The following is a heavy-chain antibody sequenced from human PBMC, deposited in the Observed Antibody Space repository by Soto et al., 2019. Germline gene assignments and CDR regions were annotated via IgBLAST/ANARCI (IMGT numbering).Heavy chain of an antibody. CDR3: ARSSVAGTIGGVIGQFDY. CDR2: IYYSGST. V-gene: IGHV4-39*01. Sequence: SETLSLTCTVSGGSISSSSYYWGWIRQPPGKGLEWIGSIYYSGSTYYNPSLKSRVTISVDTSKNQFSLKLSSVTAADTAVYYCARSSVAGTIGGVIGQFDYWGQGTLVTVSS. CDR1: GGSISSSSYY. J-gene: IGHJ4*02. D-gene: IGHD3-16*02.